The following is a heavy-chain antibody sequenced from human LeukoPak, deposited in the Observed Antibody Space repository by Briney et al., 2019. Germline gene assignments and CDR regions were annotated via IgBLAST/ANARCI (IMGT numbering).Heavy chain of an antibody. Sequence: GGSLRLSCAASGFTFSSYWMSWVRQAPGKGLEWVANIKQDGSEKYYVDSVKGRFTISRDNAKNSLYLQMNSLRAEDTAVYYCERDLGSYSYGSDYWGQGTLVTVSS. J-gene: IGHJ4*02. CDR3: ERDLGSYSYGSDY. V-gene: IGHV3-7*03. CDR1: GFTFSSYW. CDR2: IKQDGSEK. D-gene: IGHD5-18*01.